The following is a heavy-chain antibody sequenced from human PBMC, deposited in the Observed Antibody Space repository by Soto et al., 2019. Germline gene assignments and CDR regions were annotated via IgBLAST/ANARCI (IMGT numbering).Heavy chain of an antibody. CDR2: IYWNDDK. J-gene: IGHJ6*02. CDR1: GFSLSTSGVG. CDR3: PPTGWNYPLGYYYGMDV. V-gene: IGHV2-5*01. D-gene: IGHD1-7*01. Sequence: VSGPTLVNPXQTLTLTCTFSGFSLSTSGVGVGWIRQPPGKALEWLALIYWNDDKRYSPSLKSRLTITKDTSKNQVVLTMTNMDPVDTATYYCPPTGWNYPLGYYYGMDVWGQGTTVTVS.